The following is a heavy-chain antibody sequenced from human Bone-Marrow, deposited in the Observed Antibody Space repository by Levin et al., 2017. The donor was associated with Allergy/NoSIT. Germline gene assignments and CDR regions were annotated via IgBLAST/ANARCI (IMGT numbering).Heavy chain of an antibody. V-gene: IGHV5-51*01. D-gene: IGHD3-16*01. J-gene: IGHJ4*02. CDR3: TRQAAGGNYADY. Sequence: PGESLKISCKASGHITRNWIGWVRQLPGKGLEWMGIIFLEDSDIRYSPSFQGQVTISADRSISTAYLQWSSLKASDTAMYYCTRQAAGGNYADYWGQGTLLTVSS. CDR1: GHITRNW. CDR2: IFLEDSDI.